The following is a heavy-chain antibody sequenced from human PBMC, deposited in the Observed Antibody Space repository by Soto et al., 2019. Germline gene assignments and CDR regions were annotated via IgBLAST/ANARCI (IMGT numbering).Heavy chain of an antibody. Sequence: QVQLVQSGAEVKKPGSSVKVSCKASGGTFSSYAISWVRQAPGQGLEWMGGIIPIFGTANYAQKFQGRVTITADKSTSTAYMELSSLRSDDTAVYYCARLDEYSHTYYFDYWGRGTLVTVSS. J-gene: IGHJ4*02. CDR2: IIPIFGTA. V-gene: IGHV1-69*06. CDR3: ARLDEYSHTYYFDY. CDR1: GGTFSSYA. D-gene: IGHD4-4*01.